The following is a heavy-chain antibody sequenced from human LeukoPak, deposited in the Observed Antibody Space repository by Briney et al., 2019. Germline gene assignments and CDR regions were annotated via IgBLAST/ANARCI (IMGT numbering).Heavy chain of an antibody. CDR1: GGSFSGYY. V-gene: IGHV4-34*01. CDR3: ARDGRGSGWYMVAFDI. Sequence: SETLSLTCAVYGGSFSGYYWSWIRQPPGKGLEWIGEINHSGSTNYNPSLKSRVTISVDTSKNQFSLKLSSVTAADTAVYYCARDGRGSGWYMVAFDIWGQGTMVTVSS. CDR2: INHSGST. J-gene: IGHJ3*02. D-gene: IGHD6-19*01.